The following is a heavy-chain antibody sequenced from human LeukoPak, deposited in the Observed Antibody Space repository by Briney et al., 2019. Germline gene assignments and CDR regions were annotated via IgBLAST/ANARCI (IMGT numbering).Heavy chain of an antibody. CDR2: IYSGGST. V-gene: IGHV3-53*01. CDR1: GFTVSSNY. Sequence: GGSLRLSCAASGFTVSSNYMSWVRQAPGKGLEWVSVIYSGGSTYYAGSVKGRFTISRDNSKNTLYLQMNSLRAEDTAVYYCARESRYQLLYGASYYMDVWGKGTTVTVSS. J-gene: IGHJ6*03. D-gene: IGHD2-2*02. CDR3: ARESRYQLLYGASYYMDV.